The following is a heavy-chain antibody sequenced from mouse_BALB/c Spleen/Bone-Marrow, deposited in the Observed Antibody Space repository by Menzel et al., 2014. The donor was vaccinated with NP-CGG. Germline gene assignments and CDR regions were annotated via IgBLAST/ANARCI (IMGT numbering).Heavy chain of an antibody. Sequence: EVMLVESGGGLVQPGGSLRLSCATSGFTFTDYYMSWVRQPPGKALEWLGFIRNKANGYTTEYSASVKGRFTISRDNSQSILYLQMNTLRAEDSATYYCSRDDYYAIVYCVQGTPVTVSS. CDR1: GFTFTDYY. CDR3: SRDDYYAIVY. V-gene: IGHV7-3*02. J-gene: IGHJ4*01. CDR2: IRNKANGYTT.